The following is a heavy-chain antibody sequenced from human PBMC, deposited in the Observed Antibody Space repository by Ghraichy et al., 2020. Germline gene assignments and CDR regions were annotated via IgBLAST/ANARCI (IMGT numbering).Heavy chain of an antibody. J-gene: IGHJ5*02. D-gene: IGHD2-15*01. CDR1: GFPFSSYA. V-gene: IGHV3-23*01. CDR2: ISFSGANT. Sequence: GGSLRLSCAASGFPFSSYAMSWVRQTPGKGLEWVSSISFSGANTYYAVSVKGRFTISRDNSKNTLYLQMNSLRADDTAVYYCAKAWGYCSAAPCPSYNWFDPWSQGTLVTVSS. CDR3: AKAWGYCSAAPCPSYNWFDP.